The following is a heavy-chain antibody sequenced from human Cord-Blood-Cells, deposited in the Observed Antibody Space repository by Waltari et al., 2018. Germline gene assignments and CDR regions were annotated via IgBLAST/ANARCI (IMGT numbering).Heavy chain of an antibody. CDR2: IYYMGST. J-gene: IGHJ3*02. Sequence: QVQLQESGPGLVKPSETLSLTCTVSGGSISSYYWSWIRQPPGKGLEWIGYIYYMGSTNYNPSLKSRVTISVDTSKNRFSLKLSSVTAADTAVYYCARGGGYCSSTSCYAFDIWGQGTMVTVSS. V-gene: IGHV4-59*13. D-gene: IGHD2-2*01. CDR3: ARGGGYCSSTSCYAFDI. CDR1: GGSISSYY.